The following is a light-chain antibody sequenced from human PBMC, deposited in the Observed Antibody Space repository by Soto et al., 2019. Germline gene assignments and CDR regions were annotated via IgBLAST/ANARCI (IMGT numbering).Light chain of an antibody. CDR2: EVS. CDR1: SSDVGGYNY. J-gene: IGLJ1*01. CDR3: SSYTSISTRRYV. V-gene: IGLV2-14*01. Sequence: QSALTQPASVSGSPGQSITISCTGTSSDVGGYNYVSWYQQHPGKAPKLMIYEVSNRPSGVSNRFSGSKSGNTASLTISGLQADDEADYYCSSYTSISTRRYVFGTGTKLTVL.